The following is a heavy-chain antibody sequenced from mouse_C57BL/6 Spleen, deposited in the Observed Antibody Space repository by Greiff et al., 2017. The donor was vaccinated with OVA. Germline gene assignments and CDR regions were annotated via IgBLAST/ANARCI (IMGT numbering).Heavy chain of an antibody. CDR3: AREGHSWYFDV. CDR2: IYPSDSET. V-gene: IGHV1-61*01. J-gene: IGHJ1*01. Sequence: VQLQQPGAELVRPGSSVKLSCKASGYTFTSYWMDWVKQGPGQGLEWIGNIYPSDSETHYNQKFKDKATLTVDKSSSTAYMQLSSLTSEVSAVYDGAREGHSWYFDVWGAGTTVTVSS. CDR1: GYTFTSYW.